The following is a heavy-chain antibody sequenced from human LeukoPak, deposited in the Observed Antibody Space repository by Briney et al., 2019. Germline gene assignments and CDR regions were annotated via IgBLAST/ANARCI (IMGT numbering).Heavy chain of an antibody. D-gene: IGHD3-22*01. V-gene: IGHV3-23*01. Sequence: GGSLRLSCAASGFPFSSYAMSWVRQAPGKGLEWVSAISGSGGSTYYADSVKGRFTISRDNSKNTLYLQMNSLRAEDTAVYYCAKDYYDSSGYYTGDWGQGTLVTVSS. CDR2: ISGSGGST. CDR3: AKDYYDSSGYYTGD. CDR1: GFPFSSYA. J-gene: IGHJ4*02.